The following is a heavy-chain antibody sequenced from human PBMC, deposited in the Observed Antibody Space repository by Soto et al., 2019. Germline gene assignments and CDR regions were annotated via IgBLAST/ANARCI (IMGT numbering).Heavy chain of an antibody. CDR1: GFTFSRNT. D-gene: IGHD3-3*02. CDR3: VKDEGIEAMDV. CDR2: ITSSGSYV. J-gene: IGHJ6*02. Sequence: GGSLRLSCVTSGFTFSRNTMNWVRQAPGKGLEWVASITSSGSYVYYADSVKGRFSASRDNAKNSLSLQMDSLRPDDTAIYFCVKDEGIEAMDVWGQGTTVTV. V-gene: IGHV3-21*01.